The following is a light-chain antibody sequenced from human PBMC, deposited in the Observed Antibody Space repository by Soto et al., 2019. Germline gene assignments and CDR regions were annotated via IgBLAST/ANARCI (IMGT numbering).Light chain of an antibody. V-gene: IGKV3-20*01. J-gene: IGKJ1*01. CDR1: QSVSSSY. CDR2: GAS. CDR3: QQYGSSHTWT. Sequence: IFTVSPCTVSMSPGERATLSCRAIQSVSSSYLAWYQQKPGQAPRLLIYGASSRATGIPDRFSGSGSGTDFTLTISRLEPEDFAVYYCQQYGSSHTWTFCQGTKVDI.